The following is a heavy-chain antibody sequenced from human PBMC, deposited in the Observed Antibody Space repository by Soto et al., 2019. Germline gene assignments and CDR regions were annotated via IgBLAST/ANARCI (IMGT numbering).Heavy chain of an antibody. CDR3: TRDSSVDPSYGID. J-gene: IGHJ6*01. CDR1: GFTFSRYA. Sequence: PGGSRRLSCAGSGFTFSRYAMHWARQCPSKGLEWASVIYSGGSTYYADSVKGRFTISRDNSKNTLYLQMNSLRAEDTAVYYCTRDSSVDPSYGID. CDR2: IYSGGST. V-gene: IGHV3-53*01.